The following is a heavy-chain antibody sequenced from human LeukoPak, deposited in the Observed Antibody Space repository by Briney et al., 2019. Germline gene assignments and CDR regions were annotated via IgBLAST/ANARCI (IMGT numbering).Heavy chain of an antibody. J-gene: IGHJ6*03. Sequence: GRSLRLSCAASGFTFTNYAMHWARQTPGEGLEWVAAISSDGGKQFYADSVKGRFTISRDNSENTLYLQMNGLTNEDTTTYYCAKDRTNFYYYMDVWGKGTTVTVSS. CDR1: GFTFTNYA. CDR2: ISSDGGKQ. V-gene: IGHV3-30-3*01. CDR3: AKDRTNFYYYMDV.